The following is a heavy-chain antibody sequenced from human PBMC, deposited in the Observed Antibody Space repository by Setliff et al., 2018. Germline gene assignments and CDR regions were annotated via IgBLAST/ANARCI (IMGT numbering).Heavy chain of an antibody. CDR2: FDPEDGET. Sequence: ASVKVSCKVSGYTLTELSMHWVRQAPGKGLEWMGGFDPEDGETIYAQKFQGRVTMTEDTSTDTAYMELSSLRSEDTAVYYCATADQITMIVVGASTGFDYWGQGTLVTVSS. D-gene: IGHD3-22*01. J-gene: IGHJ4*02. CDR3: ATADQITMIVVGASTGFDY. V-gene: IGHV1-24*01. CDR1: GYTLTELS.